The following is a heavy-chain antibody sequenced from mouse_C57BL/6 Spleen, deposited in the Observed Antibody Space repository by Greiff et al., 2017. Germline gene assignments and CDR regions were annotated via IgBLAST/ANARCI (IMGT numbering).Heavy chain of an antibody. V-gene: IGHV2-3*01. CDR1: GFSLTSYG. CDR3: HYDYDGYWYFDV. J-gene: IGHJ1*03. CDR2: IWGDGST. Sequence: VKVEESGPGLVAPSQSLSITCTVSGFSLTSYGVSWVRQPPGKGLEWLGVIWGDGSTNYHSALISRLSISKDNSKSQVFLKLNSLQTDDTATYYCHYDYDGYWYFDVWGTGTTVTVSS. D-gene: IGHD2-4*01.